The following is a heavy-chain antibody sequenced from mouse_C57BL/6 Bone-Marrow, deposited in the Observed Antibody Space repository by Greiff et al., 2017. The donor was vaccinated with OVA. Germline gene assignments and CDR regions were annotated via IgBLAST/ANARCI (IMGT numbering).Heavy chain of an antibody. CDR1: GFPITSGSY. V-gene: IGHV12-3*01. CDR2: ITHSGET. CDR3: AGDEDGADY. J-gene: IGHJ2*01. D-gene: IGHD1-1*02. Sequence: VQLQQSGPGLVKPSQSLFLTCSITGFPITSGSYWTWIRQSPGKLLEWMGYITHSGETFYNPSLQSPLSITRETSTNQFFLHLNSVTTEDTAMYYCAGDEDGADYGGQGTTLTVPS.